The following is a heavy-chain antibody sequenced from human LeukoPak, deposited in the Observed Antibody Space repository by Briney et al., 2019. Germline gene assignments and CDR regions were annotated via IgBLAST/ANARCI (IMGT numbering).Heavy chain of an antibody. CDR3: ARRSEADYYYGMDV. Sequence: SETLSLTCTVSGGSISSYYWSWIRQPPGKGLEWIGYIYYSGSTNYNPSLKSRVTISVDTSKNQFSLKLSSVTAADTAVYYCARRSEADYYYGMDVWGQGTTVTVS. CDR2: IYYSGST. J-gene: IGHJ6*02. V-gene: IGHV4-59*08. CDR1: GGSISSYY.